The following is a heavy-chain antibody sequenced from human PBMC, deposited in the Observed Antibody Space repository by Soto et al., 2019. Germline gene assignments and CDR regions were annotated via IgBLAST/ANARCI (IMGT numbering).Heavy chain of an antibody. CDR3: ADGDDY. J-gene: IGHJ4*02. CDR1: GFTFSSYG. CDR2: ISYDGSNK. D-gene: IGHD3-3*01. Sequence: QVQLVESGGGVVQPGRSLRLSCAASGFTFSSYGMHWVRQAPGKGLEWVAVISYDGSNKYYADSVKGRFTISRDNYKNTLYLQMNSLRVEDTAVYYCADGDDYWGQGTLVTVSS. V-gene: IGHV3-30*03.